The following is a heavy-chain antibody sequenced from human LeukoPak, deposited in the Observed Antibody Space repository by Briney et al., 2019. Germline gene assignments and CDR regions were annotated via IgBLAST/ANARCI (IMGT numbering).Heavy chain of an antibody. CDR1: GFTFSSYA. J-gene: IGHJ4*02. Sequence: GGSLRLSCAASGFTFSSYAMHWVHQAPGKGLEWVAVISYDGSNKYYADSVKGRFTISRDNPKNTLYLQMNSLRAEDTAVYYCARRFQSGSYFDYWGQGTLVTVSS. V-gene: IGHV3-30-3*01. D-gene: IGHD1-26*01. CDR3: ARRFQSGSYFDY. CDR2: ISYDGSNK.